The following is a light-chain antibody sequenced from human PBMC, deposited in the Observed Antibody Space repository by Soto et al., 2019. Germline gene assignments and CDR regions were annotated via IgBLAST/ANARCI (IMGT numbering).Light chain of an antibody. Sequence: LTQPASVSGSPGQSISSACTWTSSYGVTYNLVSWFQQHPGKAPTVLIYEGTKRPSGVSNRFSGSKSGNTASLTISGLQTEDEADYYCYSFAGSTTFSYVFGPGTKVTVL. J-gene: IGLJ1*01. CDR3: YSFAGSTTFSYV. CDR2: EGT. CDR1: SSYGVTYNL. V-gene: IGLV2-23*03.